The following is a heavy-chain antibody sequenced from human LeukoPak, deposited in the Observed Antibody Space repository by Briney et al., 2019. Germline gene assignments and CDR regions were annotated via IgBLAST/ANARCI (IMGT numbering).Heavy chain of an antibody. CDR3: ASGEWLVPPRY. V-gene: IGHV4-30-2*01. Sequence: SETLSLTCTVSGGSISSGGYYWSWIRQPPGKGLEWIGYIYHSGSTNYNPSLKSRLTISVDNSRNQFSLKLSSVTAADTAVYYCASGEWLVPPRYWGQGTLVTVSS. CDR2: IYHSGST. D-gene: IGHD6-19*01. J-gene: IGHJ4*02. CDR1: GGSISSGGYY.